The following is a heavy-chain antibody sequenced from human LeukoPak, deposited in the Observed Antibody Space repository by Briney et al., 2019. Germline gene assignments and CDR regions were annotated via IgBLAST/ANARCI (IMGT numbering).Heavy chain of an antibody. V-gene: IGHV3-30-3*01. CDR3: ARDPAVPGSGYFDY. Sequence: GGSLRLSCAASGFTFSSYAMHWVRQAPGKGLEWVAVISYDGSNKYYADSVKGRFTISRDNSKNTLYLQMNSLRAEDTAVYYCARDPAVPGSGYFDYWGQGTLVTVSS. J-gene: IGHJ4*02. CDR2: ISYDGSNK. D-gene: IGHD2-15*01. CDR1: GFTFSSYA.